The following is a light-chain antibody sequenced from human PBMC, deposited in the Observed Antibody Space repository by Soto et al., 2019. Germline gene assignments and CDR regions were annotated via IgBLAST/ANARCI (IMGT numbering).Light chain of an antibody. CDR1: QSVSKSY. V-gene: IGKV3-20*01. CDR3: QQYGSAPWT. Sequence: DIVLTQSPGTLSLSPGERATLSCRASQSVSKSYLAWYQKKPGQAPRLLIFVASIRATGIPDRFSGSGSGTDFTLTISRLEPEDFAVYYCQQYGSAPWTFGQGTKVEIK. J-gene: IGKJ1*01. CDR2: VAS.